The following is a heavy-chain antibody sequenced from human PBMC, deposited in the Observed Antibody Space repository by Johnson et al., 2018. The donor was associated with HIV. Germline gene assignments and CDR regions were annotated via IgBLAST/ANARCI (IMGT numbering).Heavy chain of an antibody. V-gene: IGHV3-7*05. Sequence: VQLVESGGGLVQPGRSLRLSCAASGFMFSDYWMTWVRQAPGKGLEWVANIKQDGSEKYYVDSVKGRFTISRDNGKNSLYLQMNSLRAEETALYYCASGDELGDDAFDIWGQGTMVTVSS. D-gene: IGHD7-27*01. CDR2: IKQDGSEK. CDR3: ASGDELGDDAFDI. J-gene: IGHJ3*02. CDR1: GFMFSDYW.